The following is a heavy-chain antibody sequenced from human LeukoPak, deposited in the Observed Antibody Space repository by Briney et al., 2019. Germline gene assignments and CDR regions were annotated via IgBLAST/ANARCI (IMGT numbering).Heavy chain of an antibody. CDR1: RYTFTTYG. Sequence: GGSLRLSCEASRYTFTTYGMHWVRQAPGKGRGWVAVISLDGANEYYADSVQGRFTISRDNSKNTLVLQMNSLRAEDTAVSYCAKDGTTGAGAYYYGMYVWGQGTAVTVSS. D-gene: IGHD1-1*01. V-gene: IGHV3-30*18. CDR2: ISLDGANE. CDR3: AKDGTTGAGAYYYGMYV. J-gene: IGHJ6*02.